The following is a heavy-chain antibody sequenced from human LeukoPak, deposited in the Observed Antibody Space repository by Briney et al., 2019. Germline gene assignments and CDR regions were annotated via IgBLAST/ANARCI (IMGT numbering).Heavy chain of an antibody. CDR1: GGSISSYY. J-gene: IGHJ4*02. D-gene: IGHD1-26*01. CDR2: IYYSGST. Sequence: SETLSLTCTVSGGSISSYYWSWIRPPPGKGLEWIGYIYYSGSTNYNPSLKSRVAISVDTSKNQFSLKLSSVTAADTAVYYCAKGRSYAPEEDWGQGTLVTVSS. V-gene: IGHV4-59*01. CDR3: AKGRSYAPEED.